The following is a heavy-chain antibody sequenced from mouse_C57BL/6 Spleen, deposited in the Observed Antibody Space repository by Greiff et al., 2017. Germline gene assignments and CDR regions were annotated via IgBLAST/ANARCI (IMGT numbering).Heavy chain of an antibody. Sequence: QVQLQQPGAELVRPGSSVKLSCKASGFTITSYWMDWVKQRPGQGLEWIGHIYPSDSDTHYNQKFKDKATLTVDKSSSTAYMQLSSLTSEDSAVYYCARTSNCGYFDVWGTGTTVTVSS. J-gene: IGHJ1*03. CDR3: ARTSNCGYFDV. D-gene: IGHD2-5*01. CDR1: GFTITSYW. V-gene: IGHV1-61*01. CDR2: IYPSDSDT.